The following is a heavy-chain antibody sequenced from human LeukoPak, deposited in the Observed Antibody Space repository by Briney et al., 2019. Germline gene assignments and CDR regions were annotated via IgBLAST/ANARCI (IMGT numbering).Heavy chain of an antibody. D-gene: IGHD1-14*01. CDR3: ARGKNSPQPRTYNWFDP. V-gene: IGHV4-59*12. CDR1: GGSISSYY. CDR2: IYYSGST. Sequence: SETLSLTCTVSGGSISSYYWSWIRQPPGKGLEWIGYIYYSGSTNYNPSLKSRVTISVDTSKNQFSLKLSSVTAADTAVYYCARGKNSPQPRTYNWFDPWGQGTLVTVSS. J-gene: IGHJ5*02.